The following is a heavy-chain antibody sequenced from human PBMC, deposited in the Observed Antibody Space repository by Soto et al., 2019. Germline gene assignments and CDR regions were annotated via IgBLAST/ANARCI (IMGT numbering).Heavy chain of an antibody. CDR1: GFPFSIYS. D-gene: IGHD6-19*01. CDR2: ITSDTNTL. J-gene: IGHJ4*02. V-gene: IGHV3-48*02. CDR3: ARSVEGHFDY. Sequence: EVQLVESGGGLVQPGGSLRLSCAASGFPFSIYSMNWVRQAPGKGLEWFSYITSDTNTLKYADSVKGRFTISRDNAKNSLYLQMNSLRDEDTAVYFCARSVEGHFDYWGQGTVVTVSS.